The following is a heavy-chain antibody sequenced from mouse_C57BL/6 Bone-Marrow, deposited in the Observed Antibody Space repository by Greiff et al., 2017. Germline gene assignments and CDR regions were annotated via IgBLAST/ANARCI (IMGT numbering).Heavy chain of an antibody. J-gene: IGHJ4*01. V-gene: IGHV1-59*01. CDR3: ASYDYDWYYAMDY. CDR1: GYTFTSYW. Sequence: QVQLQQSGAELVRPGTSVKLSCKASGYTFTSYWMHWVKQRPGQGLEWIGVIDPSDSYTNYNQKFKGKATLTVDTSSSTAYMQLSSLTSEDSAVYYCASYDYDWYYAMDYWGQGTSVTVSS. CDR2: IDPSDSYT. D-gene: IGHD2-4*01.